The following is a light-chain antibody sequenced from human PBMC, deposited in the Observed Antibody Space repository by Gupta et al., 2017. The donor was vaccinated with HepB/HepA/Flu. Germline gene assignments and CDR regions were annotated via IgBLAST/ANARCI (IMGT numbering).Light chain of an antibody. V-gene: IGKV4-1*01. CDR3: QQYYTTVYT. CDR1: QSVLYSSNNKNY. J-gene: IGKJ2*01. CDR2: WAS. Sequence: DIVMTQSPDSLAVSLGERATINSTSSQSVLYSSNNKNYLAWYQQKPGHSPKLLIYWASTRESGVPDRYSGSGSGTDFTLTINSLQAEDVAVYYCQQYYTTVYTFGQGTRLDIK.